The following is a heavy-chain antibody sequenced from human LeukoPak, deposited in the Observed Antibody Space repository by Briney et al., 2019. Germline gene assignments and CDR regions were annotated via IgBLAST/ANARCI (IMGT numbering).Heavy chain of an antibody. Sequence: GGSLRLSCAASGFTFSSYSMNWVRQAPGKGLEWVSYISSSSSTIYYADSVKGRFTISRDNAKNSLYLQMNSLRAEDTAVYYCARLRVRVRGAFDYWGQGTLVTVPS. CDR3: ARLRVRVRGAFDY. CDR2: ISSSSSTI. D-gene: IGHD3-10*01. CDR1: GFTFSSYS. J-gene: IGHJ4*02. V-gene: IGHV3-48*04.